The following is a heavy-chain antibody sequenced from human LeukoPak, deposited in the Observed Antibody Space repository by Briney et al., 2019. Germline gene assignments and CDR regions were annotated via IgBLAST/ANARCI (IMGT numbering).Heavy chain of an antibody. CDR2: ISAHDGKT. J-gene: IGHJ3*02. D-gene: IGHD6-13*01. V-gene: IGHV1-18*01. Sequence: ASVKVSCKASGYPFTSYGVSWVRQAPGQGPEWLGWISAHDGKTEYLEKVQDRVTMTTDTSTSTAYMELRSLRFDDTAVYFCASVGRYSSTWPPEGDDAFDMWGQGTMVSVSS. CDR3: ASVGRYSSTWPPEGDDAFDM. CDR1: GYPFTSYG.